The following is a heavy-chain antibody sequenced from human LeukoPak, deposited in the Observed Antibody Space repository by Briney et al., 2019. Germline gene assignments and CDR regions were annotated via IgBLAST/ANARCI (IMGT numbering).Heavy chain of an antibody. V-gene: IGHV4-34*01. D-gene: IGHD3-3*01. Sequence: SETLSLTCAVYGGSFSGYYWSWIRQPPGKGLEWIGEINHSGSTNYNPSLKSRVTISVDTSKNQFSLKLSSVTAADTAVYYCARDDSWSGYGYDYWGQGTLVTVSS. CDR1: GGSFSGYY. CDR3: ARDDSWSGYGYDY. J-gene: IGHJ4*02. CDR2: INHSGST.